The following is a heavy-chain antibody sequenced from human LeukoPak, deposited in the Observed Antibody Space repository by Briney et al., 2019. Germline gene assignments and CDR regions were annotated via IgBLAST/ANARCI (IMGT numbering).Heavy chain of an antibody. D-gene: IGHD6-19*01. J-gene: IGHJ4*02. CDR2: ISYDGSNK. V-gene: IGHV3-30*18. CDR1: GFTFSSYG. Sequence: GGSLRLSCAASGFTFSSYGMHWVRQAPGKGLEWVAVISYDGSNKYYADSVKGRFTISRDNSKNTLYLQMNSLRAEDTAVYYCAKDSKAGGWSQPYYFDYWGQGTLVTVSS. CDR3: AKDSKAGGWSQPYYFDY.